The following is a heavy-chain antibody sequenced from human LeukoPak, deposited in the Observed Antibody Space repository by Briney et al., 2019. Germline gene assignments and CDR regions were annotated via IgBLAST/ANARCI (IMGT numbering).Heavy chain of an antibody. CDR3: ARSTVVTGRYYYYYMDV. CDR2: IYSGGST. Sequence: PGGSLRLSCAASGFTVSSNYMSWVRQPPGKGLEWVSVIYSGGSTYYADSVKGRFTISRDNSKNTLYLQMNSLRAEDTAVYYCARSTVVTGRYYYYYMDVWGKGTTVTVS. D-gene: IGHD4-23*01. J-gene: IGHJ6*03. V-gene: IGHV3-53*01. CDR1: GFTVSSNY.